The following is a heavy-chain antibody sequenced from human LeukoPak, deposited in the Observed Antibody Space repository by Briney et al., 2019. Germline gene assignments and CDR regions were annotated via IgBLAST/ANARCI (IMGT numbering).Heavy chain of an antibody. V-gene: IGHV1-18*01. CDR3: ARVKITMIWAAYYYYYMDV. CDR1: GYIFTSYG. CDR2: INTYNGNT. D-gene: IGHD3-22*01. J-gene: IGHJ6*03. Sequence: GASVKVSCKASGYIFTSYGISWVRQAPGQGLEWMGWINTYNGNTKYAQKVQGRVTMTTDTSTSTAYMEVRSLRSDDTAVYYCARVKITMIWAAYYYYYMDVWGKGTTVTISS.